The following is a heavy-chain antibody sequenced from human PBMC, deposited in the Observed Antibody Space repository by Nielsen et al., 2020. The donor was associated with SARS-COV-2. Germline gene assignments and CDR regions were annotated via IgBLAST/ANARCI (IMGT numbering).Heavy chain of an antibody. V-gene: IGHV3-7*05. J-gene: IGHJ4*02. CDR1: GFTVSSNY. CDR2: IKQDGSEK. D-gene: IGHD2-15*01. CDR3: ARDLKRATFDY. Sequence: GGSLRLSCAASGFTVSSNYMSWVRQAPGKGLEWVANIKQDGSEKYYVDSVKGRFTISRDNAKNSLYLQMNSLRAEDTAVYYCARDLKRATFDYWGQGTLVTVSS.